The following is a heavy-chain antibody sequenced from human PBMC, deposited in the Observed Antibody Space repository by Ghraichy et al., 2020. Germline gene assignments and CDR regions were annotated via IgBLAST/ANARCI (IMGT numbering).Heavy chain of an antibody. V-gene: IGHV4-39*01. CDR2: IYYTGST. CDR3: ARQGVTAIPTYFQH. CDR1: GGSISSGSYY. J-gene: IGHJ1*01. D-gene: IGHD2-21*02. Sequence: SETLSLTCTVSGGSISSGSYYWGWIRQPPGKGLEWIGSIYYTGSTYYNPSLKSRVTISVDTSKRQFSLKLSSVTAADTAVYYCARQGVTAIPTYFQHWGQGTLVTVSS.